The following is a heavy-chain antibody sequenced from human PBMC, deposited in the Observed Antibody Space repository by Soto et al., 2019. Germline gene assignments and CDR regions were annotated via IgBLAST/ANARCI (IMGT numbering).Heavy chain of an antibody. CDR2: ISYDGSNK. J-gene: IGHJ4*02. Sequence: GGSLRLSCAASGFTFSSYAMHWVRQAPGKGLEWVAVISYDGSNKYYADSVKGRFTISRDNSKNTLYLQMNSLRAEDTAVDYCARDPGITGTTLADYWGQGTLVTVSS. D-gene: IGHD1-20*01. CDR1: GFTFSSYA. CDR3: ARDPGITGTTLADY. V-gene: IGHV3-30-3*01.